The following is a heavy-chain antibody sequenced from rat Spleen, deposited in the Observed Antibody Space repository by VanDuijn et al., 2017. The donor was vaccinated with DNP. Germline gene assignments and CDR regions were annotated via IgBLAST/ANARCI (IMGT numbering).Heavy chain of an antibody. D-gene: IGHD3-1*01. CDR2: ISYDGSTT. CDR3: ARPPLGYFDY. V-gene: IGHV5-31*01. J-gene: IGHJ2*01. Sequence: EVQLVESGGGPVQPGRSLKLSCIASGLIFNNHLMTWIRQAPGKGLEWVATISYDGSTTYYRDSVKGRFTISRDNAKSTLYLQMDSLRSEDTASYYCARPPLGYFDYWGQGVMVTVSS. CDR1: GLIFNNHL.